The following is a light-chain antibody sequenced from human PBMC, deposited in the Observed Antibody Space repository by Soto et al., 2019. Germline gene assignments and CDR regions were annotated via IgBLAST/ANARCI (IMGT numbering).Light chain of an antibody. V-gene: IGKV3D-15*01. J-gene: IGKJ1*01. CDR2: DAS. CDR1: QSVSSK. CDR3: QQYNNWPKT. Sequence: EIVMTQSPAILSVSPGEGATLSCRASQSVSSKLAWYQQKPGQAPRLLIYDASSRGTGIAARFSGSGSGTEFTITSRSLLSEDFAVYYCQQYNNWPKTFGQGTKVDIK.